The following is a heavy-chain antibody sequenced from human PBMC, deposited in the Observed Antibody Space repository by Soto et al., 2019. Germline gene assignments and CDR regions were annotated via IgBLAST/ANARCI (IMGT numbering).Heavy chain of an antibody. CDR3: ARDSGRSDVVPAAISAMDV. J-gene: IGHJ6*02. D-gene: IGHD2-2*01. Sequence: ASVKVSCKASGYTFARYSFTWVRQAPGQGLEWMGWIIAYNGNTNYAQKLQGRVTMTTDTSTSTAYMELRSLRSEDTAVYYCARDSGRSDVVPAAISAMDVWGQGTTVTVSS. CDR1: GYTFARYS. V-gene: IGHV1-18*01. CDR2: IIAYNGNT.